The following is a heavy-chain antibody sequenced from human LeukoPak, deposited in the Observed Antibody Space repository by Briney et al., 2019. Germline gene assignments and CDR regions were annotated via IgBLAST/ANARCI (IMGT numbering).Heavy chain of an antibody. J-gene: IGHJ4*02. V-gene: IGHV4-39*07. CDR2: IYYSGST. D-gene: IGHD6-19*01. CDR3: ARDPRAVAGPTYYFDY. Sequence: SESLSLTCTVSGGSISSSSYYCGWLRQPPGKGLEWIGSIYYSGSTYYNPSLKSRVTISVDTSKNQFSLKLSSVTAADTAVYYCARDPRAVAGPTYYFDYWGQGTLVTVSS. CDR1: GGSISSSSYY.